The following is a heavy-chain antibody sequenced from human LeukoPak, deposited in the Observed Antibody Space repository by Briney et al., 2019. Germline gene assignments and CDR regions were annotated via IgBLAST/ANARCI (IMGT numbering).Heavy chain of an antibody. Sequence: SETLSLTCAVYGGSFSGYYWSWIRQPPGKGLEWIGEINHSGSTNYNPSLKSRVTISVDTSKNQFSLKLSSVTAADTAVYYCARPNWNDPLSWFDPWGQGTLVTVSS. CDR1: GGSFSGYY. V-gene: IGHV4-34*01. CDR2: INHSGST. CDR3: ARPNWNDPLSWFDP. J-gene: IGHJ5*02. D-gene: IGHD1-1*01.